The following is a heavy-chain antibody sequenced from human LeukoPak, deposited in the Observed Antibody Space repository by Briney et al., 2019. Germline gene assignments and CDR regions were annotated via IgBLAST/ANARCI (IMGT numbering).Heavy chain of an antibody. CDR2: VHHTGTT. Sequence: SETLSLTYTVSGASISPDYWSWLRQPPGKGLEWIGYVHHTGTTRYNPSLNSRVTISVDTSQNQFSLRLRSVTATDTAVYYCARGAGWYGSWGQGTLVAVSS. CDR1: GASISPDY. CDR3: ARGAGWYGS. J-gene: IGHJ5*01. V-gene: IGHV4-59*01.